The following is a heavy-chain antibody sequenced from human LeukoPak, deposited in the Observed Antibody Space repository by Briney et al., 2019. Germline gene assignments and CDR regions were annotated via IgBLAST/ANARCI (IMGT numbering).Heavy chain of an antibody. J-gene: IGHJ6*03. CDR2: INPSGGGI. Sequence: ASVKVSCKASGYTFNSYYMHWVRQAPGQGLEWMGIINPSGGGITYAQKFQGRVSMTRDTSTSTFYMELRRLRSEDTAVYYCARDRWFGGRPDNFMDVWGRGTTVTVSS. V-gene: IGHV1-46*02. D-gene: IGHD3-10*01. CDR3: ARDRWFGGRPDNFMDV. CDR1: GYTFNSYY.